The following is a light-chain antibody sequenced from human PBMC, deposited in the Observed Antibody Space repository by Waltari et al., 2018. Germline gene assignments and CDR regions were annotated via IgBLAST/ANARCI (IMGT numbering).Light chain of an antibody. CDR3: SSYIDSSTLEL. CDR2: DVS. J-gene: IGLJ2*01. CDR1: SSDIGGYNY. Sequence: QSALTQPASVSGSPGQSITIPCTGTSSDIGGYNYVSWYQQVPGKAPKRMIYDVSNRPSGVSSRFSGSKSGNTASLTISGLQAEDEADYFCSSYIDSSTLELFGGGTSLTVL. V-gene: IGLV2-14*03.